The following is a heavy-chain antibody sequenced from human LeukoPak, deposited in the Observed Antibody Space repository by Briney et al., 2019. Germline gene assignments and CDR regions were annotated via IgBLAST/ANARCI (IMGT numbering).Heavy chain of an antibody. J-gene: IGHJ4*02. CDR1: GFTFSSSA. Sequence: GGSLRLSCAASGFTFSSSAMTWVRQAPGKGLEWVSAISGSGDSTYYYAGSVKGRFTISRDNSKNTLYLQMNSLRAEDTAVYYCARGFSGGIATPPKEAYYFDYWGQGTLVTVSS. V-gene: IGHV3-23*01. CDR2: ISGSGDST. D-gene: IGHD2-21*01. CDR3: ARGFSGGIATPPKEAYYFDY.